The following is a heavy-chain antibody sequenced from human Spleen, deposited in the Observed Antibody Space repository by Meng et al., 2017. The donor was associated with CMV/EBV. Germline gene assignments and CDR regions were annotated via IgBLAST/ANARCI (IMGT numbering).Heavy chain of an antibody. V-gene: IGHV6-1*01. CDR2: TYYRSKWYN. CDR1: GDNVSNNNVA. Sequence: SQTLSLTCAISGDNVSNNNVAWNWIRQSPSRGLEWLGRTYYRSKWYNDYAVSVKSRITINPDTSKNQFSLKLSSVTAADTAVYYCATQDAFCSVFWGQGALVTVSS. D-gene: IGHD2-15*01. J-gene: IGHJ4*02. CDR3: ATQDAFCSVF.